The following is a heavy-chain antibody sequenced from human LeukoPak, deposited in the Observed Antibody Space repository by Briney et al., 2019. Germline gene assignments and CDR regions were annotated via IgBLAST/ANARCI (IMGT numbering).Heavy chain of an antibody. CDR2: ISYDGSNK. V-gene: IGHV3-30*04. D-gene: IGHD6-19*01. Sequence: PGGSLRLSCAASGFTFSSYAMHWVRQAPGKGLEWVAVISYDGSNKYYADSVKGRFTISRDNSKNTLYLQMNSLRAEDTAVYYCAKSSGWYVPSFDYWGQGTLVTVSS. CDR1: GFTFSSYA. CDR3: AKSSGWYVPSFDY. J-gene: IGHJ4*02.